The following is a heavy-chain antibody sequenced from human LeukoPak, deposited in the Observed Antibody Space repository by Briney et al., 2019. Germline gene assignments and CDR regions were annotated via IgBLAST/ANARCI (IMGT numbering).Heavy chain of an antibody. D-gene: IGHD3-9*01. J-gene: IGHJ4*02. CDR3: ARIRMNILTGSFDY. Sequence: SETLSLTCTVSGYSISSGYYWGWIRQPPGKGLEWIGSIYHSGSTNYNPSLKSRVTISVDKSKNQFSLKLSSVTAADTAVYYCARIRMNILTGSFDYWGQGTLVTVSS. CDR2: IYHSGST. CDR1: GYSISSGYY. V-gene: IGHV4-38-2*02.